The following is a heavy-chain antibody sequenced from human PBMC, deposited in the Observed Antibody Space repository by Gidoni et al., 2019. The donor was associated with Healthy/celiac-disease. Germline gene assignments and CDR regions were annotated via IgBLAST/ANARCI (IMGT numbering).Heavy chain of an antibody. Sequence: QLQLVQSGAEVTKPGSSVKVSCKASVGSFRTYGIRWVRQAPGPGLEWVGGIVPVFGTGDDAQKVQGRVTITADESTSTAYMELSNLRSEDTAVYYGARKGERWDVLEKFYFGVDVWGQGTTVTVSS. CDR1: VGSFRTYG. J-gene: IGHJ6*02. CDR2: IVPVFGTG. V-gene: IGHV1-69*01. D-gene: IGHD3-10*01. CDR3: ARKGERWDVLEKFYFGVDV.